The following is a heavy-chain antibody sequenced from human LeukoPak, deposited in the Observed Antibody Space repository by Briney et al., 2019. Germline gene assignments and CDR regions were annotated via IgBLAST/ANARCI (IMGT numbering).Heavy chain of an antibody. Sequence: PGGSLRLSCAASGFIVSNNYMSWVRQAPGKGLEWVSVIYSGGGTSYADSVKGRFTISRDNSKNTLYLQLNSLRAEDTAVYYCARDPKHYDTSGYYLGYWGQGTLVTVSS. CDR3: ARDPKHYDTSGYYLGY. V-gene: IGHV3-53*01. CDR2: IYSGGGT. CDR1: GFIVSNNY. D-gene: IGHD3-22*01. J-gene: IGHJ4*02.